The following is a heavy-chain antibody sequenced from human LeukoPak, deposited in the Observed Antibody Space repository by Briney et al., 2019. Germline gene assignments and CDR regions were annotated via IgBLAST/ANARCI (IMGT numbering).Heavy chain of an antibody. CDR1: GGSISSYY. Sequence: PSETLSLTCTVSGGSISSYYWSWIRQPPGKGLEWIGYIYYSGSTNYNPSLKSRVTISVDTSKNQFSLKLSSVTAADTAVYYCARYFSSGVTTFDYWGQGTLVTVSS. V-gene: IGHV4-59*08. CDR2: IYYSGST. D-gene: IGHD4-23*01. J-gene: IGHJ4*02. CDR3: ARYFSSGVTTFDY.